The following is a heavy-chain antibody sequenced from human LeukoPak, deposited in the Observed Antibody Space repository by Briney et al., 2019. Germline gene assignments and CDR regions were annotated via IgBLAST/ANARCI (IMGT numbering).Heavy chain of an antibody. J-gene: IGHJ5*02. CDR1: GYTFTSYG. V-gene: IGHV1-18*01. D-gene: IGHD6-13*01. CDR3: ARVTVAAAFQVEWFDP. CDR2: ISAYNGNT. Sequence: ASVKVSCKASGYTFTSYGISWVRQAPGQGLEWMGWISAYNGNTNYAQKLQGRVTMTTDTSTSTAYMELRSLRSDDTAVYYCARVTVAAAFQVEWFDPWGQGTLVTVSS.